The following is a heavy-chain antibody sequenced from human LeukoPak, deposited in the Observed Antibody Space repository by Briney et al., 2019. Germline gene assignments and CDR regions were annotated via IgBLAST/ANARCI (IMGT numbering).Heavy chain of an antibody. Sequence: SETLSLTCTVSGGSIGSYYWSWIRQPPGKGLEWIGYIYYSGSTNYNPSLKSRVTISVDTSKNQFSLKLSSVTAADTAVYYCARGTYYYGSGSYYLDAFDIWGQGTMVTVSS. CDR1: GGSIGSYY. D-gene: IGHD3-10*01. J-gene: IGHJ3*02. CDR2: IYYSGST. V-gene: IGHV4-59*01. CDR3: ARGTYYYGSGSYYLDAFDI.